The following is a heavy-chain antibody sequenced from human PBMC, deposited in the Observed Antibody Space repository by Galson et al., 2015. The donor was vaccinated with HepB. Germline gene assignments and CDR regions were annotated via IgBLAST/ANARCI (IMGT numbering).Heavy chain of an antibody. D-gene: IGHD2-21*01. V-gene: IGHV1-2*02. CDR2: INPNSGGT. CDR1: GYTFTGYY. CDR3: ARVLVSTSVYYCGMDV. Sequence: SVKVSCKASGYTFTGYYMHWVGQAPGQGLEWMGWINPNSGGTNYAQKFQGRVTITRDTSISTAYMELSRLRSDDTAVYYCARVLVSTSVYYCGMDVWGQGTTVTVSS. J-gene: IGHJ6*02.